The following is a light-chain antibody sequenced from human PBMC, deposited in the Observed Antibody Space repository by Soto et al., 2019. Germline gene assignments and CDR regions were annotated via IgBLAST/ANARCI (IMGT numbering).Light chain of an antibody. CDR3: GTSDSGLSAWV. CDR1: RDNIGANF. J-gene: IGLJ3*02. CDR2: DNN. V-gene: IGLV1-51*01. Sequence: QSVLTQPPSVSAAPGQEVTISCSGSRDNIGANFVSWYRHLPGTAPQLLIYDNNKRPSGIPYRFSGCKSGTSATLRITGVQTGDDTDYYCGTSDSGLSAWVFGGGTKLTVL.